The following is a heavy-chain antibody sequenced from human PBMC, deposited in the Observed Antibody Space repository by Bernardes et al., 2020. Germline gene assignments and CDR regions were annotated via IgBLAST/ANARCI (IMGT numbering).Heavy chain of an antibody. J-gene: IGHJ5*02. CDR3: AKFGPSGSYTGFDL. CDR1: GFTFSNFW. V-gene: IGHV3-7*01. D-gene: IGHD1-26*01. Sequence: GSLTLSCAASGFTFSNFWMSWIRQAPGKGLEWVANIKKDATEKYSVDSVKGRFTISRDNAKNSLYLQMNSLRAEDTAVYYCAKFGPSGSYTGFDLWGQGTLVTVSS. CDR2: IKKDATEK.